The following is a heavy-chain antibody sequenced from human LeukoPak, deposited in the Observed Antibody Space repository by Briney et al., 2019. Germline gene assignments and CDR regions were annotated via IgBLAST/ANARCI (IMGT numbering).Heavy chain of an antibody. V-gene: IGHV3-21*01. J-gene: IGHJ3*02. D-gene: IGHD2-2*01. CDR3: AREPQLLNAFDI. Sequence: PGGSLRLSCAASGFTFSSYSMNWVRQAPGKGLEWVSSISSSSSYIYYADSVKGRFTISRDNAKNSLYLQMNSLRAEGTAVYYCAREPQLLNAFDIWGQGTMVTVSS. CDR1: GFTFSSYS. CDR2: ISSSSSYI.